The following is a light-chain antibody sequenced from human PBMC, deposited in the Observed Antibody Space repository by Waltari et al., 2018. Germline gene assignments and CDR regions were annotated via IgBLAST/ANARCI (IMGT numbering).Light chain of an antibody. J-gene: IGKJ3*01. Sequence: DIVMSQSPDSLAVSLGERATINCRSSQTISHIPPPATYLAWYQKKPGQPPQLLIYGASSRESGVPDRFSGSASGTNFALTISSLQAEDVAVYYCQQYFTTPFTFGPGTKVDI. CDR3: QQYFTTPFT. V-gene: IGKV4-1*01. CDR1: QTISHIPPPATY. CDR2: GAS.